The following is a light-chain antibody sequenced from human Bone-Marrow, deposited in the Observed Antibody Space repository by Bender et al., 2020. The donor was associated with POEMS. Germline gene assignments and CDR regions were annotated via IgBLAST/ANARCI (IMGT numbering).Light chain of an antibody. CDR2: EVS. Sequence: QSALTQPASVSGSPGQSITISCTGTSTDVGGYTYVSWYQQHPGKAPKLMIYEVSTRASGVSNRFSGSKSANTASLTISGLQAEDEADYYCSSYTSRQTWVFGGGTKLTVL. J-gene: IGLJ3*02. CDR3: SSYTSRQTWV. CDR1: STDVGGYTY. V-gene: IGLV2-14*01.